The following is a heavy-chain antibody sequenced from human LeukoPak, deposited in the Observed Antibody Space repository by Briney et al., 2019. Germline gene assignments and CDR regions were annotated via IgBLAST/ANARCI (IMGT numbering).Heavy chain of an antibody. J-gene: IGHJ4*02. V-gene: IGHV4-34*01. CDR1: GGSFSGYY. Sequence: PSETLSLTCAVYGGSFSGYYWSWIRQPPGKGLEWIGEINHSGSTNYNPSLKSRVTISVDTSKNQFSLKLSSVTAADTAVYYCAMSLYSSGWYLDYWGQGTLVTVSS. D-gene: IGHD6-19*01. CDR2: INHSGST. CDR3: AMSLYSSGWYLDY.